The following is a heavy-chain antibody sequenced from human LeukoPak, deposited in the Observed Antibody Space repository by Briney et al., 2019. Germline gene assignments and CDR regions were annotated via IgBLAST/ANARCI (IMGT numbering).Heavy chain of an antibody. V-gene: IGHV1-18*01. D-gene: IGHD5-18*01. J-gene: IGHJ4*02. CDR1: GYTFTNYG. CDR3: ARGDTVMGDGVDY. Sequence: ASVKVSCKASGYTFTNYGFTWVRQAPGQGLEWMGWISAYNSNTNYAQKVQGRVTMTTDTSTSTAYMELRSLRSDDTAVYYCARGDTVMGDGVDYWGQGTLVTVSS. CDR2: ISAYNSNT.